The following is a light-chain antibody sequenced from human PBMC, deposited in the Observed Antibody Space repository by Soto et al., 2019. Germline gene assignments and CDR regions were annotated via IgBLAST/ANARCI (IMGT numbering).Light chain of an antibody. CDR1: QSISSW. Sequence: DIQMTQSPSTLSASVGDRVTITCRAGQSISSWLAWYQQKPGKAPKLLIYDASSLESGVPSRFSGSGSGTEFTLTISRLEPEDFVVYHCQQYGDLPPTFGQGTKVDIK. CDR3: QQYGDLPPT. J-gene: IGKJ1*01. CDR2: DAS. V-gene: IGKV1-5*01.